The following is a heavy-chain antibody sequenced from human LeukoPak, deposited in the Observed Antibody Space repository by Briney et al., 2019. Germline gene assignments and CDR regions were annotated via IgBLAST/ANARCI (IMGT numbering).Heavy chain of an antibody. CDR2: INPSGGST. Sequence: ASVKVSCKASGYTFTSYYMHWVRQAPGQGLEWMGIINPSGGSTSYAQKFQGRVTMTRNTSIRTAYMELSSLRSEDTAVYYCARGRDYEIFSGWFDPWGQGTLVTVSS. J-gene: IGHJ5*02. D-gene: IGHD3-9*01. V-gene: IGHV1-46*01. CDR1: GYTFTSYY. CDR3: ARGRDYEIFSGWFDP.